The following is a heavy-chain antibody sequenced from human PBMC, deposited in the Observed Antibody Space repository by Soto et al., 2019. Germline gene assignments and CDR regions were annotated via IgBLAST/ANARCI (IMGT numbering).Heavy chain of an antibody. V-gene: IGHV1-46*01. CDR3: ARAHGEAVHFDY. D-gene: IGHD6-19*01. J-gene: IGHJ4*02. Sequence: QVQLVQSGAEVKKPGASVELSCKASGYSFTTYFIHWVRQAPGQGLEWMGLINPSVGSARYAQKFLGRVTITRDTSTSTVSMELSSLTSEDTAVYFCARAHGEAVHFDYWGQGTLLTVSS. CDR2: INPSVGSA. CDR1: GYSFTTYF.